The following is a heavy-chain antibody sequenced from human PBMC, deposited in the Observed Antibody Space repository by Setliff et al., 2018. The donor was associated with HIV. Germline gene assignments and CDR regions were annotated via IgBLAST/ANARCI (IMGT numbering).Heavy chain of an antibody. Sequence: PSETLSLTCTVYGGSFSGYYWSWIRQPPGKGLEWIGYIYHRGSTYYNPSLKSRVTISVDRSKNQFSLKLSSVTAADTAVYYCARLLNYYGNWFDPWGQGTLVTSPQ. CDR3: ARLLNYYGNWFDP. V-gene: IGHV4-34*01. CDR2: IYHRGST. CDR1: GGSFSGYY. J-gene: IGHJ5*02. D-gene: IGHD3-10*01.